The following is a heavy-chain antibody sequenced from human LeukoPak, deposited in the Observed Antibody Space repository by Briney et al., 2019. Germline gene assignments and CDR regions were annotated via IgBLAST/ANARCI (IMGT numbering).Heavy chain of an antibody. CDR2: IIPIFGTA. CDR1: GGTFSSYA. D-gene: IGHD2-2*01. V-gene: IGHV1-69*13. CDR3: ARGEVGSTSCYGMVCYYGMDV. Sequence: SVKVSCKASGGTFSSYAISWVRQAPGQGLEWMGGIIPIFGTANYAQKFQGRVTITADESTSTAYMELSSLISEDTAVYYCARGEVGSTSCYGMVCYYGMDVWGQGTTVTVSS. J-gene: IGHJ6*02.